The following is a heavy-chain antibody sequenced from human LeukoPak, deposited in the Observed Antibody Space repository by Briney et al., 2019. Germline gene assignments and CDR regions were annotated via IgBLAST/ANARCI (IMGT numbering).Heavy chain of an antibody. CDR1: GGSISSYY. D-gene: IGHD3-22*01. CDR2: IYTSGST. CDR3: ARDSSGSKALDY. J-gene: IGHJ4*02. Sequence: SEPLSLPCTVSGGSISSYYWSWIRQPAGKGLEWIGRIYTSGSTNYNPSLKSRVTMSVDTSKNQFSLKLSSVTAADTAVYYCARDSSGSKALDYWGQGTLVTVSS. V-gene: IGHV4-4*07.